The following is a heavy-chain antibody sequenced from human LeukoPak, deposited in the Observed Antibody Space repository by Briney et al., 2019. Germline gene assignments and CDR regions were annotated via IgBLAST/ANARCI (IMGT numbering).Heavy chain of an antibody. D-gene: IGHD2/OR15-2a*01. V-gene: IGHV4-31*02. CDR1: Y. Sequence: YWIGWVRQMPGKGLEWLGCISYSEIAYYNPSLKSRVILSVDKSKNQFSLNLSSVTAADTALYYCARVLYDYYFDYWGQGTQVTVSS. J-gene: IGHJ4*02. CDR3: ARVLYDYYFDY. CDR2: ISYSEIA.